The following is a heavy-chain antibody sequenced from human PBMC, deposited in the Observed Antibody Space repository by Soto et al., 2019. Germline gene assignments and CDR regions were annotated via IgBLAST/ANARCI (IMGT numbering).Heavy chain of an antibody. D-gene: IGHD3-9*01. V-gene: IGHV3-23*05. CDR3: ARDREPDGIWTFDS. CDR2: SFSSGGT. CDR1: GFTFSSYA. Sequence: PGGSLRLSCAASGFTFSSYAMSWVRQAPGKGLEWVAESFSSGGTQYADSVKGRFTISRDNSRNMVFLQMNGLRVEDTALYYCARDREPDGIWTFDSWGQGALVTVS. J-gene: IGHJ4*02.